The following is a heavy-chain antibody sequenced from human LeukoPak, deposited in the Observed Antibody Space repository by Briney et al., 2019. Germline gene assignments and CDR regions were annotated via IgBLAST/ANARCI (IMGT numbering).Heavy chain of an antibody. V-gene: IGHV5-51*01. CDR3: ARGVNYNDRSGYDY. D-gene: IGHD3-22*01. CDR2: MYPGDSDT. Sequence: GESLKISCKGSGYSFPSYWIAWVRQMPGKGLEWMGIMYPGDSDTRYSPSFQGQVTISADKSISAAYLQWSSLKASDTAMYYCARGVNYNDRSGYDYWGQGTLVTVSS. J-gene: IGHJ4*02. CDR1: GYSFPSYW.